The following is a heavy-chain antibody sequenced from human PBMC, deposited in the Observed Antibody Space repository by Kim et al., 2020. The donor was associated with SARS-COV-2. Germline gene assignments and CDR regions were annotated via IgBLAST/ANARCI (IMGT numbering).Heavy chain of an antibody. D-gene: IGHD4-4*01. V-gene: IGHV3-21*01. CDR2: ITSNSYI. CDR3: ARHSDSDY. J-gene: IGHJ4*02. CDR1: GFTFSIYT. Sequence: GSLRLSCAASGFTFSIYTMIWVRQAPGKGLEWVSSITSNSYIYYADSVKGRFTISRDNAKNSLYLQMNNLRAEDTALYYCARHSDSDYWGQGTLVTVSS.